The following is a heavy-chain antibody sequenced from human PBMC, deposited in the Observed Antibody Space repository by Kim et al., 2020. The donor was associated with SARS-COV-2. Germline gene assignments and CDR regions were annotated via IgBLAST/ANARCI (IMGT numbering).Heavy chain of an antibody. Sequence: GGSLRLSCATSGFTFSNYSMSWVRQAPRKGLEWVSSIGGSGDKTYSADSVKGRFTISRDNSKNTLFLQMNSLRAEDTALYYCVKYLSVAGPFDHWGQGTLVTVSS. V-gene: IGHV3-23*01. J-gene: IGHJ4*02. D-gene: IGHD6-19*01. CDR2: IGGSGDKT. CDR1: GFTFSNYS. CDR3: VKYLSVAGPFDH.